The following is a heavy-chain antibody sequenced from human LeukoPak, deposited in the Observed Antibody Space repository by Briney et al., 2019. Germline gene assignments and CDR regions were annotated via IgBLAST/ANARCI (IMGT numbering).Heavy chain of an antibody. CDR2: ISSSGSTI. V-gene: IGHV3-48*04. D-gene: IGHD5-12*01. Sequence: GGSLRLSCAASGFTFSSYSVNWVRQAPGKGLEWVSYISSSGSTIYYADSVKGRFTISRDNAKNSLYLQMDSLRAEDTAVYYCAHSYSGYDSIDYWGQGTLVTVSS. CDR3: AHSYSGYDSIDY. J-gene: IGHJ4*02. CDR1: GFTFSSYS.